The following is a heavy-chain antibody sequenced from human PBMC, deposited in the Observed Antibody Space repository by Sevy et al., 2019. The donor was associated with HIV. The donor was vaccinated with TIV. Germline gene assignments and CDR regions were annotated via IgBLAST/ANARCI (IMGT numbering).Heavy chain of an antibody. CDR2: INPNSGGT. J-gene: IGHJ5*02. D-gene: IGHD6-13*01. V-gene: IGHV1-2*02. CDR3: ARGTIAAAGTWWFDP. Sequence: ASVKVSCKASGYTFTGYYMHWVRQAPGQGLEWMGWINPNSGGTNYAQKFQGRVTMTRDTSISTAYMELGRLRSDDTAVYYCARGTIAAAGTWWFDPWGQGTLVTVSS. CDR1: GYTFTGYY.